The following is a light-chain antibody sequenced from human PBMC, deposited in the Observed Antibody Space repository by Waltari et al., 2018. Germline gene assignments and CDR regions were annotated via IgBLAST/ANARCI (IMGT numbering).Light chain of an antibody. Sequence: QSALTQPASVSGSPGQSITISCTGTSSDVGGYNYVSWYQQYPGKAPKVMLYDVSKRPSGVSNRFPGSRSGNTASLTISGLQAEDETDYYCCSYAGSSTYVFGTGTKVTVL. CDR1: SSDVGGYNY. J-gene: IGLJ1*01. CDR3: CSYAGSSTYV. V-gene: IGLV2-23*02. CDR2: DVS.